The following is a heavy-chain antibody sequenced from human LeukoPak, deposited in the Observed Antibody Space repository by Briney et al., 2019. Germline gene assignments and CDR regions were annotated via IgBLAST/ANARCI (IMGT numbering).Heavy chain of an antibody. CDR1: GFTFSNYG. Sequence: GGSLRLSCAASGFTFSNYGMSWVRQAPGKGLEWVSSISDSGVSTYYADSVKGRFTISRDNSKNTLYLQMNSLRAEDTAVYYCAARYGSGSHDELWGQGTLVTVSS. CDR3: AARYGSGSHDEL. D-gene: IGHD3-10*01. J-gene: IGHJ4*02. V-gene: IGHV3-23*01. CDR2: ISDSGVST.